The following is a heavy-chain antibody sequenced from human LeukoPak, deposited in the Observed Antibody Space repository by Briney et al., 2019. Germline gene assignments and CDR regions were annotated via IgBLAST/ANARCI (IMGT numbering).Heavy chain of an antibody. V-gene: IGHV1-2*02. CDR1: GYTFTGYY. J-gene: IGHJ3*02. Sequence: ASVKVSCKASGYTFTGYYMHWVRQAPGQGLEWMGWINPNSGGTNYAQKFQGRVTMTRDTSISTAYMELSRLRSEDTAVYYCAREKRITMIVVVINGAFDIWGQGTMVTVSS. CDR2: INPNSGGT. D-gene: IGHD3-22*01. CDR3: AREKRITMIVVVINGAFDI.